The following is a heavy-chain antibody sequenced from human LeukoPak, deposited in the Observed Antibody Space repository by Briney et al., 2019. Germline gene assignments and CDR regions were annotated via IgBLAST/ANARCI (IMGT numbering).Heavy chain of an antibody. CDR1: GGTFTIYA. J-gene: IGHJ4*02. CDR3: SYYYDSSGYQEPNDY. D-gene: IGHD3-22*01. Sequence: ASVTVSCTASGGTFTIYAISWVRQAPGQGLEWMGGIIPIFGTANYAQKFQGRVTITADESTSTAYMELSSLRSEDTAVYYCSYYYDSSGYQEPNDYWGQGTLVTVSS. CDR2: IIPIFGTA. V-gene: IGHV1-69*13.